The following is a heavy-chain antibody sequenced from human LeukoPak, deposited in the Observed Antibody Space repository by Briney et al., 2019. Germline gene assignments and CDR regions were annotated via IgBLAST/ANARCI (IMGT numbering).Heavy chain of an antibody. CDR1: GGSFSGYY. D-gene: IGHD6-6*01. Sequence: SETLSLTCAVYGGSFSGYYWSWIRQPPGKGREGMGEINHSGSTNYNPSLKSRVTISVDTSKNQFSLKLSSVTAADTAVYYCARGVRRSSSFRGNWFDPWGQGTLVTVSS. CDR2: INHSGST. V-gene: IGHV4-34*01. J-gene: IGHJ5*02. CDR3: ARGVRRSSSFRGNWFDP.